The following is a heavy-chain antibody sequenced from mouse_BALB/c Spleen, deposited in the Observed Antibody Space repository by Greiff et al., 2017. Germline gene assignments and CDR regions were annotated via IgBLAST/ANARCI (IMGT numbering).Heavy chain of an antibody. D-gene: IGHD1-1*01. J-gene: IGHJ2*01. CDR3: ARDNYGSFDY. CDR1: GFTFTDYY. CDR2: IRNKANGYTT. Sequence: EVKLQESGGGLVQPGGSLRLSCATSGFTFTDYYMSWVRQPPGKALEWLGFIRNKANGYTTEYSASVKGRFTISRDNSQSILYLQMNTLRAEDSATYYCARDNYGSFDYWGQGTTLTVSS. V-gene: IGHV7-3*02.